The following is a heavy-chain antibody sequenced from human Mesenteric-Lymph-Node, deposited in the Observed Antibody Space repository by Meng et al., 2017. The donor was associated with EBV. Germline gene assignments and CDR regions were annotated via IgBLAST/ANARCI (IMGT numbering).Heavy chain of an antibody. Sequence: QVQLLESGPGVVKPSGTLSLACVASGGSISGNNWWSWIRQPPGKGLEWIGEVFHIGSTNYNPSLKSRVTISLDKSKNQFSLKLTSVTAADTAVYFCARVSEISGTWLDCWGQGTLVTVSS. D-gene: IGHD1-7*01. CDR3: ARVSEISGTWLDC. J-gene: IGHJ1*01. V-gene: IGHV4-4*02. CDR2: VFHIGST. CDR1: GGSISGNNW.